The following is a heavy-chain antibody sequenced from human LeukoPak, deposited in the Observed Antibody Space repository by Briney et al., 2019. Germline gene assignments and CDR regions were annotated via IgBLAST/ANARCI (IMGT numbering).Heavy chain of an antibody. Sequence: GGSLRLSCAASGFTFSSYAMSWVRQAPGKGLEWVSAISGSGGSTYYADSVKGRFTISRDNSKNTMYLRMNSMRAEDTAVYYCAKDGQVSSGWFDYWGQGTLVTVSS. J-gene: IGHJ4*02. CDR1: GFTFSSYA. CDR3: AKDGQVSSGWFDY. D-gene: IGHD6-19*01. CDR2: ISGSGGST. V-gene: IGHV3-23*01.